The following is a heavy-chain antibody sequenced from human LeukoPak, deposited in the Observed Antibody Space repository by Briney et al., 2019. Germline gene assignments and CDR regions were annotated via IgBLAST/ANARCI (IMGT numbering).Heavy chain of an antibody. CDR3: AREYSSSSGFDY. V-gene: IGHV3-21*01. CDR2: ISSSSSYI. J-gene: IGHJ4*02. D-gene: IGHD6-6*01. CDR1: GFAFSSYS. Sequence: GGSLRLSCAASGFAFSSYSMNWVRQAPGKGLEWVSSISSSSSYIYYADSVKGRFAISRDNAKNSLYLQMNSLRAEDTAVYYCAREYSSSSGFDYWGQGTLVTVSS.